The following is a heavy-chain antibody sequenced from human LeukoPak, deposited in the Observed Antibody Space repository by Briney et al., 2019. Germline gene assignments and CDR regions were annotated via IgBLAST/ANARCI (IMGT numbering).Heavy chain of an antibody. J-gene: IGHJ4*02. CDR2: ISERGGST. Sequence: PGGSLRLSCVLSGISLSNYAMTWVRQPPGEGLEWVSYISERGGSTTYADSVKGRFTISRDTSLNTLYLQMNNLRAEDTAVYFCAKRGVVIRGILVIGYHQEAYHYDFWGQGVLVTVSS. D-gene: IGHD3-10*01. V-gene: IGHV3-23*01. CDR1: GISLSNYA. CDR3: AKRGVVIRGILVIGYHQEAYHYDF.